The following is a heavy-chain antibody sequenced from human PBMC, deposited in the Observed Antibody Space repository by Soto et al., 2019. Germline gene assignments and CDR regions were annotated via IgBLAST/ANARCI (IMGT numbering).Heavy chain of an antibody. J-gene: IGHJ4*02. CDR3: ARDWFGIDY. D-gene: IGHD3-16*01. Sequence: QVQLVQSGAEVKKPGASVKVSCKASGYTFTSYGISWVRQAPGQGLEWMGWINPYNGNTNYAQKLQGRVTMTRDTSTNTAYMELRGLRSDDTAVYYCARDWFGIDYWGQGTLVTVSS. CDR1: GYTFTSYG. V-gene: IGHV1-18*01. CDR2: INPYNGNT.